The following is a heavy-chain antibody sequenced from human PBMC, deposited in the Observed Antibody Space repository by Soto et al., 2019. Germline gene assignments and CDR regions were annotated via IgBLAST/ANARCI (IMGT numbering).Heavy chain of an antibody. V-gene: IGHV3-33*01. CDR2: IYPAGRYE. CDR3: ARDLGLGYNSTFHY. Sequence: GSLRLSCAASGFSFNSNAMHWVRQAPGKGLEWVALIYPAGRYESYADSVKGRFTISRDNSKSTVFLQMNSLRVDDTAVYSCARDLGLGYNSTFHYWGQGP. CDR1: GFSFNSNA. J-gene: IGHJ4*02. D-gene: IGHD5-18*01.